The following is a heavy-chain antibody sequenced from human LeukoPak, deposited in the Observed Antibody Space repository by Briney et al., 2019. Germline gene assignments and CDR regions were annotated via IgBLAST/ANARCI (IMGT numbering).Heavy chain of an antibody. CDR1: GGSINSYY. CDR2: IYYSGST. CDR3: ARGPTRYYFDY. V-gene: IGHV4-59*01. Sequence: PSETLSLTCTVSGGSINSYYWNWIRQPPGKGLEWIGYIYYSGSTDYNSSLKSRVTISVDTSKNQFYLKLTSMTAADTAVYYCARGPTRYYFDYWGQGTLVTVSS. J-gene: IGHJ4*02.